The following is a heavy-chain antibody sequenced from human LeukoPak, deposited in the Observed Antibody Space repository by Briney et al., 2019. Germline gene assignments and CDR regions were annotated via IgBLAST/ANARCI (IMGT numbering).Heavy chain of an antibody. D-gene: IGHD3-22*01. J-gene: IGHJ3*02. CDR2: IIPIFGTK. CDR3: ARRRSYFDRNGYTFDI. V-gene: IGHV1-69*13. Sequence: SVKVSCKASGGTFSSYALSWVRQAPGQGLEWMGGIIPIFGTKNYAQTFQGRVTITADESTSTAYMELSSLRSEDTAVYYCARRRSYFDRNGYTFDIWGQATMVTVCS. CDR1: GGTFSSYA.